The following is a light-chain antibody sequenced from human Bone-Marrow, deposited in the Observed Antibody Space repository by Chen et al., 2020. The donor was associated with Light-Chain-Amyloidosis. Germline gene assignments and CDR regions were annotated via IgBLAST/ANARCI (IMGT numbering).Light chain of an antibody. J-gene: IGLJ2*01. V-gene: IGLV3-25*03. CDR1: DLPTKY. CDR2: RAT. CDR3: QSADSSGTYEVI. Sequence: SYELTQPPSVSVSPVQTARITCSGDDLPTKYAYWYQQKPGQAPVLVIQRATERPSGISERFSGTSSGTTATLTISGVQAEDEADYHCQSADSSGTYEVIFGGGTKLTVL.